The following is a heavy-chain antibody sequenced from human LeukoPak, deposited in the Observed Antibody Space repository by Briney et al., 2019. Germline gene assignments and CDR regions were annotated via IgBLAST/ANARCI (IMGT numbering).Heavy chain of an antibody. V-gene: IGHV4-61*01. D-gene: IGHD2-2*01. CDR2: IYYSGST. Sequence: SETLPLTCTVSGGSVSSGSYYWSWIRQPPGKGLEWIGYIYYSGSTNYNPSLKSRVTISVDTSKNQFSLKLSSVTAADTAVYYCAREAPLLPAAAPRPGYYYGMDVWGKGTTVTVSS. CDR3: AREAPLLPAAAPRPGYYYGMDV. CDR1: GGSVSSGSYY. J-gene: IGHJ6*04.